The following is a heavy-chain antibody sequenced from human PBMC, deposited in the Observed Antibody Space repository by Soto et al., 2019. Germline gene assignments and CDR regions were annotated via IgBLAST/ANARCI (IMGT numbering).Heavy chain of an antibody. CDR1: GFTFGDHA. J-gene: IGHJ3*01. Sequence: EVQLLESGGGLVQPGGSLRLSCAASGFTFGDHAMNWVRQAPGKGLEWVSAISGAGGSRYYADSVKGRFTISRDNSKNTVYLQMDSLRAEDTAMYYCAKPACYTNGPFDVWGQGTMIAVSS. V-gene: IGHV3-23*01. CDR3: AKPACYTNGPFDV. D-gene: IGHD4-4*01. CDR2: ISGAGGSR.